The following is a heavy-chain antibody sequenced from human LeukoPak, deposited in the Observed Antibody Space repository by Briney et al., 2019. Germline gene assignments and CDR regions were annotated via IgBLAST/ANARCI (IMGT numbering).Heavy chain of an antibody. V-gene: IGHV4-39*01. CDR1: GVSIRSRSYY. J-gene: IGHJ4*02. Sequence: SETLSLTCTVSGVSIRSRSYYWGWIRQPPGKGPVRNGSIYYSGSTYYTPSLKSRVTISVDTSENQFSLELRSATAADTAVYSCARQDHYYGSGTYYTVFDYWGQGTLVTVSS. D-gene: IGHD3-10*01. CDR2: IYYSGST. CDR3: ARQDHYYGSGTYYTVFDY.